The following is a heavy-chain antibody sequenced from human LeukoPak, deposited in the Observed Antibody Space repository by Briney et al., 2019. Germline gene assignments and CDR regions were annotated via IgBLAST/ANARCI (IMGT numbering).Heavy chain of an antibody. CDR2: ISSNGGST. Sequence: GGSLRLSCAASGFTFSSYAMHWVRQAPGKGLEYVSAISSNGGSTYYANSVKGRFTISRDNSKNTLYLQMGSLRAEDMAVYYCARHSGSYFLGYWGQGTLVTVSS. CDR1: GFTFSSYA. D-gene: IGHD1-26*01. V-gene: IGHV3-64*01. J-gene: IGHJ4*02. CDR3: ARHSGSYFLGY.